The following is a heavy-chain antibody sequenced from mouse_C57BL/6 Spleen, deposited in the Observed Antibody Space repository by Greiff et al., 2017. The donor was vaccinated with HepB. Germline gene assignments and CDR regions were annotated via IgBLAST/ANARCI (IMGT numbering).Heavy chain of an antibody. CDR1: GYTFTSYT. D-gene: IGHD2-4*01. J-gene: IGHJ2*01. V-gene: IGHV1-4*01. Sequence: QVQLQQSGAELARPGASVKMSCKASGYTFTSYTMHWVKQRPGQGLEWIGYINPSSGYTKYNQKFKDKATLTADKSSSTAYMQLSSLTSEDSAVYYCAREDYDYAWFDYWGQGTTLTVSS. CDR3: AREDYDYAWFDY. CDR2: INPSSGYT.